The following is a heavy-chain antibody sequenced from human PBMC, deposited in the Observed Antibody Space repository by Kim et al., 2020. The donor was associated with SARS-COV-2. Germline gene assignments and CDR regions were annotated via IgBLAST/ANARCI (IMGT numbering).Heavy chain of an antibody. D-gene: IGHD3-9*01. V-gene: IGHV3-33*01. CDR2: IWYDGSNK. CDR3: AREDTYYDILTGYSGLYYFDY. Sequence: GGSLRLSCAASGFTFSSYGMHWVRQAPGKGLEWVAVIWYDGSNKYYADSVKGRFTISRDNSKNTLYLQMNSPRAEDTAVYYCAREDTYYDILTGYSGLYYFDYWGQGTLVTVSS. CDR1: GFTFSSYG. J-gene: IGHJ4*02.